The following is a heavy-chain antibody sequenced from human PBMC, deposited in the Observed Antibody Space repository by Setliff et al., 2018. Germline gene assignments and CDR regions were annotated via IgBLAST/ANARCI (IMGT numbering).Heavy chain of an antibody. D-gene: IGHD3-10*01. J-gene: IGHJ4*02. CDR1: GDSISTSINY. V-gene: IGHV4-61*09. CDR2: IDRSGNT. Sequence: NPSETLSLTCTVSGDSISTSINYWSWIRQPAGKGLEWIGHIDRSGNTNFNPSLKSRVTISGDRSKNQFSLELSSVTAADTAVYYCARSLGSGSYYGSRPFHSDYWGQGILVTVSS. CDR3: ARSLGSGSYYGSRPFHSDY.